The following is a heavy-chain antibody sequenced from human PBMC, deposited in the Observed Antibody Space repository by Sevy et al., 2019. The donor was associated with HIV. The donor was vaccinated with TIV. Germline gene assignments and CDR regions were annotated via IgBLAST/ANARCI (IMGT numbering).Heavy chain of an antibody. CDR2: ISGTGRTI. V-gene: IGHV3-48*02. Sequence: GGSLRLSCAASGFSFSGNSMNWVRQAPMKGLEWVSYISGTGRTIYYAASVKGRFTISRDIAKNSVYLQMNSLRDDDTAVYYCARDSDFYGMDVWDQGTTVTVSS. J-gene: IGHJ6*02. CDR1: GFSFSGNS. CDR3: ARDSDFYGMDV.